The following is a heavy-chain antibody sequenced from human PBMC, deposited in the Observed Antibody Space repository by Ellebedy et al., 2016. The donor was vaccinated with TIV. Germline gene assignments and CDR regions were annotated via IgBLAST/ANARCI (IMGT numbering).Heavy chain of an antibody. Sequence: GESLKISCEASAFTFSNYALTWVRQAPEKGLEWVSSISGSGDSTYYADSVKGRFTISRDISKNTLYLQMNSLRAEDTAVYYCGVYYYDSSAYYLGTADYWGQGTLVTVSS. J-gene: IGHJ4*02. CDR3: GVYYYDSSAYYLGTADY. D-gene: IGHD3-22*01. CDR2: ISGSGDST. V-gene: IGHV3-23*01. CDR1: AFTFSNYA.